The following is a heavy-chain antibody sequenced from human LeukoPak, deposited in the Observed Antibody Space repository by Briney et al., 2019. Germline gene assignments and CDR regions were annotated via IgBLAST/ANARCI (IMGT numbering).Heavy chain of an antibody. D-gene: IGHD3-10*02. CDR2: IRYDGSIK. CDR3: AELGITMIGGV. Sequence: GGSLRLSCAASGFIFSSYGMHWVRQAPGKGLEWVAFIRYDGSIKYYADSVKGRFTISRDNSKNSLYLQMNSLRAEDTAVYYCAELGITMIGGVWGKGTTVTISS. J-gene: IGHJ6*04. CDR1: GFIFSSYG. V-gene: IGHV3-30*02.